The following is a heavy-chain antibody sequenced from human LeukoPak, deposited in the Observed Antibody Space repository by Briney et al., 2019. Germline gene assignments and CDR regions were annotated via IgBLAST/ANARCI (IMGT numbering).Heavy chain of an antibody. CDR3: TKTAPAAIYWFDP. CDR2: ISGSGGST. Sequence: SGGSLRLSCAASGFTFSSYAMNWVRQAPEKGLEWVSAISGSGGSTYYADSVKGRFTISRDNSKNTLYLQMNSLRAEDTAVYYCTKTAPAAIYWFDPWGQGTLVTVSS. D-gene: IGHD2-2*02. J-gene: IGHJ5*02. CDR1: GFTFSSYA. V-gene: IGHV3-23*01.